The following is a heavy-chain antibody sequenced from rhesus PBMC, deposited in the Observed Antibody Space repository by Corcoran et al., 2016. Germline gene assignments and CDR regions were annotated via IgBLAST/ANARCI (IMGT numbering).Heavy chain of an antibody. Sequence: QLQLQESGPGLVKPSETLSVTCAVSGGSISSSYWSWIRQAPGKGLEWIGYIYGSGSSTNYNPSLKGRVTLSVDTSKNQLSLKLSSVTAADTAVYYCASDLERGFWGQGLRVTVSS. CDR3: ASDLERGF. D-gene: IGHD1-14*01. J-gene: IGHJ3*01. V-gene: IGHV4-169*02. CDR1: GGSISSSY. CDR2: IYGSGSST.